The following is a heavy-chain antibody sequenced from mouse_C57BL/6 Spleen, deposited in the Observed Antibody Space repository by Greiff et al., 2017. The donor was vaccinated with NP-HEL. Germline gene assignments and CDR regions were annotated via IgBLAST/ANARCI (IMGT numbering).Heavy chain of an antibody. V-gene: IGHV2-2*01. J-gene: IGHJ2*01. CDR1: GFSLTSYG. CDR2: IWSGGST. D-gene: IGHD1-1*01. CDR3: ARIYGSSHFDY. Sequence: VQVVESGPGLVQPSQSLSITCTVSGFSLTSYGVHWVRQSPGKGLEWLGVIWSGGSTDYNAAFISRLSISKDNSKSQVFFKMNSLQADDTAIYYCARIYGSSHFDYWGQGTTLTVSS.